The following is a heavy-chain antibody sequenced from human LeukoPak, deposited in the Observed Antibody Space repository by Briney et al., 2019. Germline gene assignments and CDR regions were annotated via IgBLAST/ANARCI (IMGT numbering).Heavy chain of an antibody. CDR1: GYTFSGDY. Sequence: ASVKVSCRASGYTFSGDYIHWVRQAPGQVLEWMGRINPDSGGTTYAQNFQSRVTMTRDTSIGTAYMELSRLTSDDSAFYYCARDRNLYSGSFASWGQGTLVTVSS. V-gene: IGHV1-2*06. J-gene: IGHJ4*02. CDR2: INPDSGGT. CDR3: ARDRNLYSGSFAS. D-gene: IGHD1-26*01.